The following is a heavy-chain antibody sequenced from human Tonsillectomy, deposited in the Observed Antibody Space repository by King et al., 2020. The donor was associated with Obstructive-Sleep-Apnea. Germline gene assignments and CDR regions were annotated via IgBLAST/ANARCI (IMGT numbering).Heavy chain of an antibody. D-gene: IGHD6-13*01. CDR2: IYYSGST. CDR1: GGSISSSSYY. V-gene: IGHV4-39*01. CDR3: ARQGKWWLAAAGNFFDY. J-gene: IGHJ4*02. Sequence: QLQESGPGLVKPSETLSLTCTVSGGSISSSSYYWGWIRQPPGKGLEWIGSIYYSGSTYYNPSLKSRVTISVDTSMNQFSLKRSSVTAADTAVYYCARQGKWWLAAAGNFFDYWGQGTLVTVSS.